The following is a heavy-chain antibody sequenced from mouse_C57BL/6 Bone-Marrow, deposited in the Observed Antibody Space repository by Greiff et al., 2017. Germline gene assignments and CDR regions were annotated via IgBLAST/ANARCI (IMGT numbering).Heavy chain of an antibody. CDR3: AIHEGMVTTCYY. J-gene: IGHJ2*01. D-gene: IGHD2-3*01. Sequence: EVMLVESGGDLVKPGGSLKLSCAASGFTFSSYGMSWVRQTPDKRLEWVATISSGGSYTYYPDSVKGRFTISRDNAKNTLYLQMSSLKSEDTAMYYCAIHEGMVTTCYYWGQGTTLTVSS. CDR1: GFTFSSYG. V-gene: IGHV5-6*01. CDR2: ISSGGSYT.